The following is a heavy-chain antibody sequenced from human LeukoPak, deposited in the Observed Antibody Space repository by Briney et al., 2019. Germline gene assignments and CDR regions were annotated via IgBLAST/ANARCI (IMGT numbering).Heavy chain of an antibody. CDR1: GFTFSSYA. CDR2: IRYDGTNK. Sequence: GGSLRLSCVASGFTFSSYAMSWVRQAPGKGLEWVAFIRYDGTNKYYADSVKGRFTISRDNSKNTLYLQMNSLRAEDTAVYYCAKDSVDRSSTTCQRRGAFDIWGQGTMVTVSS. CDR3: AKDSVDRSSTTCQRRGAFDI. V-gene: IGHV3-30*02. D-gene: IGHD2-2*01. J-gene: IGHJ3*02.